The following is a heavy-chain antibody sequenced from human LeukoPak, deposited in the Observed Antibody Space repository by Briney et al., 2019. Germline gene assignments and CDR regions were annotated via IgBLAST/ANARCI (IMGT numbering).Heavy chain of an antibody. V-gene: IGHV3-21*01. CDR1: GFTFSSYC. Sequence: PGGSLRLSCAASGFTFSSYCMNWVRQAPGKGLEWVSFISSSSSYIYYADSVKGRFTISRDNAKNSLYLQMNSLRAEDTAVYYCTRDEDFYSSSSDYWGQGTLVTVSS. CDR2: ISSSSSYI. D-gene: IGHD6-6*01. CDR3: TRDEDFYSSSSDY. J-gene: IGHJ4*02.